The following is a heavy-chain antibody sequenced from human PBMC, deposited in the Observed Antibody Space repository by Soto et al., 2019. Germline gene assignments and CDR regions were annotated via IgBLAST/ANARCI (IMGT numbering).Heavy chain of an antibody. Sequence: SETLSLTCTVSGGSISSSSYYWGWIRQPPGKGLEWIGSIYYSGSTYYNPSLKSRVTISVDTSKNQFSLKLSSVTAADTAVYYCARHEGAMVRGVIISNWFDPWGQGTLVTVS. CDR2: IYYSGST. D-gene: IGHD3-10*01. V-gene: IGHV4-39*01. CDR3: ARHEGAMVRGVIISNWFDP. CDR1: GGSISSSSYY. J-gene: IGHJ5*02.